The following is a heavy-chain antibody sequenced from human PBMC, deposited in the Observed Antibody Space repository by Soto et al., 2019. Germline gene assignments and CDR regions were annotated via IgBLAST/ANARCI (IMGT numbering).Heavy chain of an antibody. J-gene: IGHJ4*02. V-gene: IGHV3-23*01. CDR3: AKTASMTIRDGFDH. Sequence: EVQVLESGGGLVQPGGSLRFSCAPPGLPFTSYAMSWARKAPGQGLEWFPAISGRVSNPYSADSLKGRFTISRANSKNTLYLQMNSLRAEDTALYYCAKTASMTIRDGFDHWGQGTLVTVSS. D-gene: IGHD4-17*01. CDR2: ISGRVSNP. CDR1: GLPFTSYA.